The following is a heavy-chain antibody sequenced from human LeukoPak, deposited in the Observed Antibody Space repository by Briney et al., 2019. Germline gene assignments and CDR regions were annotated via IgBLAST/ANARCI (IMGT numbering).Heavy chain of an antibody. J-gene: IGHJ4*02. CDR3: ARGDAYALNY. D-gene: IGHD2-2*01. V-gene: IGHV3-74*01. CDR2: INSDGSTT. CDR1: GFIFSSYW. Sequence: GGSLRLSCAASGFIFSSYWMHWVRQAPGKGLVWVSRINSDGSTTAYADSVKGRFTISRDNAKNTLYLQMSSLRAEDTAVYYCARGDAYALNYWGQGTLVTVSS.